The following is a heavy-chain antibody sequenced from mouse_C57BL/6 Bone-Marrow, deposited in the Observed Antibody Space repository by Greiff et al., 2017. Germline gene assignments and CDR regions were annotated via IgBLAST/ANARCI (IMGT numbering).Heavy chain of an antibody. CDR1: GFTFTDYY. Sequence: EVKLVESGGGLVQPGGSLSLSCAASGFTFTDYYMSWVRPPPGKALEWLGFIRNKANGYTTEYSASVKGRFTISSDNSQSILYLQMNALRAEASATYYCAREDYDYHYYAMDYWGQGTSGTVSS. CDR3: AREDYDYHYYAMDY. J-gene: IGHJ4*01. V-gene: IGHV7-3*01. D-gene: IGHD2-4*01. CDR2: IRNKANGYTT.